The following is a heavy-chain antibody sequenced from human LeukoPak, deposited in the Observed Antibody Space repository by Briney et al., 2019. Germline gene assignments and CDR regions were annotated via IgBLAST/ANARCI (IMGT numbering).Heavy chain of an antibody. Sequence: PSETLSLTCTVSGGSISSSSYYWGWIRQPPGKGLEWIGSIYYSGSTYYNPSLKSRVTISVDTSKNQFSLKLSSVTAADTAVYYCARIPDVQYYYDSSGYPLEFYYFDYWGQGTLVTVSS. CDR1: GGSISSSSYY. D-gene: IGHD3-22*01. V-gene: IGHV4-39*07. CDR2: IYYSGST. CDR3: ARIPDVQYYYDSSGYPLEFYYFDY. J-gene: IGHJ4*02.